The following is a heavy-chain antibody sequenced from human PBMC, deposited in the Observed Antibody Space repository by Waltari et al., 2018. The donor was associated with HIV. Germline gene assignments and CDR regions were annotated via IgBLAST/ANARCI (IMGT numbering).Heavy chain of an antibody. Sequence: EVQLVESGGGLVQPGGSLRLSCAASGFTFSSYWMSWVRQAPGKGLEWVANIKQDGSEKYYVDSVKGRFTISRDNAKNSLYLQMNSLRAEDTAVYYCASLGYCSSTSCYAYFDYWGQGTLVTVSS. CDR2: IKQDGSEK. D-gene: IGHD2-2*01. J-gene: IGHJ4*02. V-gene: IGHV3-7*01. CDR1: GFTFSSYW. CDR3: ASLGYCSSTSCYAYFDY.